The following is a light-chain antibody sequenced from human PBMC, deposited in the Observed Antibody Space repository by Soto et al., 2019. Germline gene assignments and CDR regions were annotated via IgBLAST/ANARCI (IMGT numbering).Light chain of an antibody. J-gene: IGKJ5*01. CDR3: QQYGSSSIT. Sequence: EIVFTQSPGTLSLSPGERATLSCRASQSVGSSYLAWYQQKPGQAPRLLIYGASSRATGIPDRFSGSGSGTDFTLTISRLEPEDFAVYYCQQYGSSSITFGQGTRLEIK. CDR2: GAS. V-gene: IGKV3-20*01. CDR1: QSVGSSY.